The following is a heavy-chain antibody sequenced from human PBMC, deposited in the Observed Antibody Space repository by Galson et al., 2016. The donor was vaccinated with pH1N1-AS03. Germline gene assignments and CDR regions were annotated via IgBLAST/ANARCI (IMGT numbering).Heavy chain of an antibody. D-gene: IGHD2-2*01. CDR3: ARDGDTCHSSTCYKWFDS. CDR1: GYTFTSYG. V-gene: IGHV1-18*04. Sequence: SVKVSCKASGYTFTSYGLSWLRQAPGQGLEWMGWISPFNDDTKYVEKFQDRVTMTSDISARIAYMELRNLRSDDTAGYYCARDGDTCHSSTCYKWFDSWGRGTLVTVSS. J-gene: IGHJ5*01. CDR2: ISPFNDDT.